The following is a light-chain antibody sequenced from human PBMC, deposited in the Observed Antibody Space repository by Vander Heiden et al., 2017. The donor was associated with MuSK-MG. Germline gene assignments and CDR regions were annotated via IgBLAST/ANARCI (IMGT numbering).Light chain of an antibody. CDR2: AAS. Sequence: IRMTQSPSSFSASTGDRVTITCRASQGISSYLAWYQQKPGKVPKLLIYAASTLQSGVPSRFSGSGSGTDFTLTISCLQSEDFATYYCQQYDSYPITFGGGTKVEIK. CDR1: QGISSY. J-gene: IGKJ4*01. V-gene: IGKV1-8*01. CDR3: QQYDSYPIT.